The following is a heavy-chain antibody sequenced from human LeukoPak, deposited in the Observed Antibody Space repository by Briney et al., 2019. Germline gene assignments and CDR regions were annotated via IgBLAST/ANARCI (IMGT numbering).Heavy chain of an antibody. Sequence: ASVKVSCKASGYTFTGYYMHWVRQAPGQGLEWMGWINPNSGGTNYAQKFQGRVTMTRDTSISTSYMELSRLRSDDTAVYYCARSDYDSSGDNWFDPWGQGTLVTVSS. CDR3: ARSDYDSSGDNWFDP. V-gene: IGHV1-2*02. CDR2: INPNSGGT. J-gene: IGHJ5*02. D-gene: IGHD3-22*01. CDR1: GYTFTGYY.